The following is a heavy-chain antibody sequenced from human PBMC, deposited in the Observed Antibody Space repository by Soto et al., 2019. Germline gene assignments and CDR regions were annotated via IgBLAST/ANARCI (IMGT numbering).Heavy chain of an antibody. J-gene: IGHJ6*02. CDR1: GGSISSYH. CDR2: IYTSGNT. V-gene: IGHV4-4*07. Sequence: SETLSLTCTVSGGSISSYHWSWIRQSAGKGLEWIGRIYTSGNTHYNPSLKSRVTVSIDTSKNQFSLKLSSVTAADTAVYYCARGFSHYDFWSGYYSYGMDVWGQGTTVT. CDR3: ARGFSHYDFWSGYYSYGMDV. D-gene: IGHD3-3*01.